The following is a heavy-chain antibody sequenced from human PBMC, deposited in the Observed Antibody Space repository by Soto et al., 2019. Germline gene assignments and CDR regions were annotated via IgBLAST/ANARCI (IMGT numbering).Heavy chain of an antibody. Sequence: GESLKISCKGSGYTFSNYWIGWVRQVPGKGLEWMGIIYPGDSETRYSPSFQGQVTMSADKSISTAYLQWSSLKASDSGMYFCARKFYYGAGTLDYWGQGTLVTVPQ. V-gene: IGHV5-51*01. J-gene: IGHJ4*02. CDR2: IYPGDSET. D-gene: IGHD3-10*01. CDR3: ARKFYYGAGTLDY. CDR1: GYTFSNYW.